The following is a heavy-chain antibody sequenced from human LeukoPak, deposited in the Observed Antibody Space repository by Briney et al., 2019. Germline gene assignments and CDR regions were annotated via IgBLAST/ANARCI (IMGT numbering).Heavy chain of an antibody. V-gene: IGHV4-30-2*01. CDR3: ARVFGWTTYGLGETPVSWGYYYMDV. CDR1: GGSISSGGYY. CDR2: IYHSGST. Sequence: SETLSLTCTVSGGSISSGGYYWSWIRQPPGKGLEWIGYIYHSGSTYYNPSLKSRVTISVDRSKNQFSLKLSSVTAADTAVYYCARVFGWTTYGLGETPVSWGYYYMDVWGKGTTVTVSS. J-gene: IGHJ6*03. D-gene: IGHD3-16*01.